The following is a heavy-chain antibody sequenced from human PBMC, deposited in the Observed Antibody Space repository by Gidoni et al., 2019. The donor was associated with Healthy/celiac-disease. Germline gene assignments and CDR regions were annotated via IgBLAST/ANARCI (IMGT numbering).Heavy chain of an antibody. V-gene: IGHV5-10-1*03. CDR1: GYSFTRYW. CDR3: ARDGIAVVPVDY. D-gene: IGHD6-19*01. CDR2: IDPSDSYT. J-gene: IGHJ4*02. Sequence: EVQLVQSGAEVKKPGESLRISCKGSGYSFTRYWISWVRQMPGKGLEWMGRIDPSDSYTNYSPSFQGHVTISADKSISTAYLQWSSLKASDTAMYYCARDGIAVVPVDYWGQGTLVTVSS.